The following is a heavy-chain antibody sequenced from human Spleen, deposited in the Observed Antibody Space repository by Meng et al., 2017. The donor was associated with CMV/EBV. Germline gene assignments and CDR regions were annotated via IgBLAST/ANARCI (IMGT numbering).Heavy chain of an antibody. CDR1: GFTFTSYA. D-gene: IGHD1-7*01. CDR2: IWFDGGTK. J-gene: IGHJ4*02. V-gene: IGHV3-33*01. CDR3: ARDRGTQLELRPFSDY. Sequence: GESLKISCEASGFTFTSYAMHWVRQAPGKGLEWVAVIWFDGGTKYYGDSVKGRFAISRDNYKNTLYLQMNSLRAEDTAIYYCARDRGTQLELRPFSDYWGQGTLVTVSS.